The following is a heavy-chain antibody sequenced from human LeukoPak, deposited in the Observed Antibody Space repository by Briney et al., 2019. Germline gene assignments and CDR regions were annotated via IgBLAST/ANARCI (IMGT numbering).Heavy chain of an antibody. D-gene: IGHD6-13*01. J-gene: IGHJ4*02. CDR3: AKAVGSSWYHDY. Sequence: GGSLRLSCAASGFTVSGNEMSWVRQAPGKGLEWVSAISGSGGSTYYADSVKGRFTISRDNSKNTLYLQMNSLRAEDTAVYYCAKAVGSSWYHDYWGQGTLVTVSS. CDR2: ISGSGGST. CDR1: GFTVSGNE. V-gene: IGHV3-23*01.